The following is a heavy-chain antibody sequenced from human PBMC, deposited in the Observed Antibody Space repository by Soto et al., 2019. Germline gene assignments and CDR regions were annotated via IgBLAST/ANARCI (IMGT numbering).Heavy chain of an antibody. Sequence: QVQLVESGGGLVEPGGSLRLSCEASGFTFSDYYMRWIRQVPGRGLECLSYVSSDGGFTHYADSVQGRFTISRDNTKNSLFLEMKGLRAEDTALYFCARDPMGLGVPLDYWGPGTLVTVSS. D-gene: IGHD1-26*01. V-gene: IGHV3-11*06. CDR1: GFTFSDYY. CDR2: VSSDGGFT. J-gene: IGHJ4*02. CDR3: ARDPMGLGVPLDY.